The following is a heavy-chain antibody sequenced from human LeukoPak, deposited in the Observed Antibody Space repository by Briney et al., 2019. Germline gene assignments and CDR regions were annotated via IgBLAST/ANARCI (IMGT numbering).Heavy chain of an antibody. CDR3: ARDLPCSGGSCYSDAFDI. J-gene: IGHJ3*02. CDR1: GGSISSSNW. Sequence: SGTLSLTCAVSGGSISSSNWWSWVRQPPGKGLEWIGEIYHSGSTNYNPSLKSRVTISVDTSKNQFSLKLSSVTAADTAVYYCARDLPCSGGSCYSDAFDIWGQGTMVTVSS. V-gene: IGHV4-4*02. D-gene: IGHD2-15*01. CDR2: IYHSGST.